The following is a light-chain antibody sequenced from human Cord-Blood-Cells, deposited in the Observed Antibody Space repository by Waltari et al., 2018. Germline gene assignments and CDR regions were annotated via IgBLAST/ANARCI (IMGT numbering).Light chain of an antibody. V-gene: IGLV2-8*01. CDR2: EVS. J-gene: IGLJ2*01. CDR1: SSDVGGYNY. Sequence: QSALTQPPSASGSPGQSVTISCTGTSSDVGGYNYVSWYQQHPGKAPKLMIYEVSKRPSGGPDRFSGSKSGNTASLPVSGLQAEDEADYYCSSYAGSNNLVFGGGTKLTVL. CDR3: SSYAGSNNLV.